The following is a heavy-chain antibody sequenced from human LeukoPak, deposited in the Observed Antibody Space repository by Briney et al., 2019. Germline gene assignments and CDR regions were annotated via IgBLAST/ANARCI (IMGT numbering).Heavy chain of an antibody. CDR1: GFTFSSYA. CDR3: ARGLYYDNGGGAFDI. Sequence: GGSLRLSCAASGFTFSSYAMHWVRQAPGKGLEWVAVISYDGSNKYYADSVKGRFTISRDNSKNTLYLQMNSLRAEDTAVYYCARGLYYDNGGGAFDIWGQGTMVTVSS. D-gene: IGHD3-9*01. CDR2: ISYDGSNK. V-gene: IGHV3-30-3*01. J-gene: IGHJ3*02.